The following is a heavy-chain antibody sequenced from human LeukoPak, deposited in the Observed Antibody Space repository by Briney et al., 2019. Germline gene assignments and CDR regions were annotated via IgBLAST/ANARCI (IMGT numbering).Heavy chain of an antibody. CDR3: ARAYCGGDCYSEYFQH. Sequence: SVKVSCKASGGTFSSYAISWVRQAPGQGLEWMGGIIPIFGTANYAQKFQGRVTITADESTSTAYMELSSLRSDDTAVYYCARAYCGGDCYSEYFQHWGQGTLVTVSS. CDR2: IIPIFGTA. J-gene: IGHJ1*01. CDR1: GGTFSSYA. V-gene: IGHV1-69*01. D-gene: IGHD2-21*02.